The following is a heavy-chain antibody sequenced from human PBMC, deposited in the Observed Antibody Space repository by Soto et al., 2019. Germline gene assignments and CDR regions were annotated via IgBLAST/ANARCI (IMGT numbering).Heavy chain of an antibody. D-gene: IGHD3-9*01. V-gene: IGHV4-61*01. Sequence: PSETLSLTCTVSASVSSGSYYWSWIRQSPGQGLEWIGYIYYSGTTKYNPSLKSRVTISVDTSKNQFFLKLNSVSAADTAIYYCARATSLYFDLLSAFDPWGHGTLVTVSS. CDR2: IYYSGTT. CDR3: ARATSLYFDLLSAFDP. CDR1: ASVSSGSYY. J-gene: IGHJ5*02.